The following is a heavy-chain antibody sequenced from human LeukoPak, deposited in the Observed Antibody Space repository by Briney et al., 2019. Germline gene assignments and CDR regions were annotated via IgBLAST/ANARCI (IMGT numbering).Heavy chain of an antibody. V-gene: IGHV3-30-3*01. Sequence: GRSLRLSCAASGFTSSSYAMHWVRQAPGKGLEWVAVISYDGSNKYYADSVKGRFTISRDNSKNTLYLQMNSLRAEDTAVYYCARAGGSYWGYYDYWGQGTLVTVSS. CDR3: ARAGGSYWGYYDY. CDR1: GFTSSSYA. CDR2: ISYDGSNK. J-gene: IGHJ4*02. D-gene: IGHD1-26*01.